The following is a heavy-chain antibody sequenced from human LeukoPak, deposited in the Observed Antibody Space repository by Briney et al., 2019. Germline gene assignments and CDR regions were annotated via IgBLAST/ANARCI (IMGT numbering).Heavy chain of an antibody. J-gene: IGHJ4*02. V-gene: IGHV4-34*01. CDR3: ARHGGYYFDS. CDR2: IYHTGSA. D-gene: IGHD3-10*01. Sequence: SETLSLTCAVYGGSYWSWIRQPPGKGLGWIGQIYHTGSANYNPSLRSRVTMSIDTSKNQFSLKLNSVSAADTAVYYCARHGGYYFDSWGQGTLVTVSS. CDR1: GGSY.